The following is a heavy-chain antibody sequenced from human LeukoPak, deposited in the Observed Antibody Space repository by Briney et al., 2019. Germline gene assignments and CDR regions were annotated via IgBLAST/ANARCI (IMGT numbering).Heavy chain of an antibody. CDR3: ARGRSFSHTAMVRRWFDP. D-gene: IGHD5-18*01. V-gene: IGHV4-34*01. CDR2: INHSGST. CDR1: GGSFSGYY. J-gene: IGHJ5*02. Sequence: SETLSLTCAVYGGSFSGYYWSWIRQPPGKGLEWIGEINHSGSTNYNPSLKSRVTISVDTSKNQFSLKLSSVTAADTAVYYCARGRSFSHTAMVRRWFDPWGQGTLVTVSS.